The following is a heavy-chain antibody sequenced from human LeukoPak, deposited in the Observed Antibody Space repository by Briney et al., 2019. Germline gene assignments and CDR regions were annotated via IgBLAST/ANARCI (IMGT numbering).Heavy chain of an antibody. CDR1: GGSISSYY. J-gene: IGHJ3*02. Sequence: SETLSLTCTVSGGSISSYYWSWIRQPPGKGLEWIGYIYYSGSTNSNPSLKSRVTISVETSKNQFSLKLSSVTAADTAVYYCARFPQDTYYYDSSGFHAFDIWGQGTMVTVSS. CDR3: ARFPQDTYYYDSSGFHAFDI. CDR2: IYYSGST. V-gene: IGHV4-59*01. D-gene: IGHD3-22*01.